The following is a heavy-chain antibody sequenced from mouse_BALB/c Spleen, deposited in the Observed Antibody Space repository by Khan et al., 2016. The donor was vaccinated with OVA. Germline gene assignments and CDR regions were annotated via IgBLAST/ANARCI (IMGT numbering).Heavy chain of an antibody. CDR3: ARGGGGDRFAY. J-gene: IGHJ3*01. CDR2: VNTYYGDA. V-gene: IGHV1S137*01. CDR1: GYTFTDFT. Sequence: QVQLKQSGAELVRPGVSVKISCKGSGYTFTDFTMHWVKQSHAKSLEWIGVVNTYYGDATYNQKFKGKATMTVDKSSTTAYMELARLTSEDSAIFSVARGGGGDRFAYWGQGTLVTVSA.